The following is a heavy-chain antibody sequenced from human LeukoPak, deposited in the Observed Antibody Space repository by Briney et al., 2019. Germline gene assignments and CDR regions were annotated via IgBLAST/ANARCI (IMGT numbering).Heavy chain of an antibody. CDR1: GFNFANHT. CDR2: ISGGGDIT. D-gene: IGHD2-21*02. CDR3: VREDTPATANY. J-gene: IGHJ4*02. Sequence: GGSLRLSCAASGFNFANHTMSWVRQTPGKGLEWVSAISGGGDITYYADSVTGRFTISRDNSKDTLFLQVHSLRPGDTAVYYCVREDTPATANYWGQGTLVTISS. V-gene: IGHV3-23*01.